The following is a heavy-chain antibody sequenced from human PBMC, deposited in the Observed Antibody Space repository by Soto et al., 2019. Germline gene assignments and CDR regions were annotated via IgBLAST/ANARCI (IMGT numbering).Heavy chain of an antibody. D-gene: IGHD3-22*01. V-gene: IGHV4-30-2*01. CDR2: IYDSGST. Sequence: QLQLQESGSGQVKPSQTLSLTCAVSGGSITTGDYSWNWIRQPPGRGLEWVGYIYDSGSTYYNPSLKSRATISVDRSKNHFSLKLSSVTAADTAVYYCVRGRSTSGYPNFDPWGQGTLVTVSS. CDR1: GGSITTGDYS. CDR3: VRGRSTSGYPNFDP. J-gene: IGHJ5*02.